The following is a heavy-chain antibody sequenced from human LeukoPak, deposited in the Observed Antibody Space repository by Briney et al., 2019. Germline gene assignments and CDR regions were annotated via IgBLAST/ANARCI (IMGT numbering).Heavy chain of an antibody. CDR3: ARELRNSGYYMTLDY. Sequence: SETLSLTCTVSGGSISSSSYYWGWIRQPPGKGLEWIGNIYYSGSTYYNPSLKSRVTISVDTSKNQFSLKLSSVTAADTAVYYCARELRNSGYYMTLDYWGQGTLVTVSS. CDR2: IYYSGST. D-gene: IGHD3-3*01. V-gene: IGHV4-39*01. J-gene: IGHJ4*02. CDR1: GGSISSSSYY.